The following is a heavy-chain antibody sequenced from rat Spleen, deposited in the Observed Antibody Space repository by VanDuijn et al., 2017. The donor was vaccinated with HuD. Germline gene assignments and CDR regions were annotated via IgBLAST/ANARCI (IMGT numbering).Heavy chain of an antibody. CDR1: GFSLTSNG. CDR3: IRESLPGYNSHWFVY. V-gene: IGHV2S12*01. J-gene: IGHJ3*01. Sequence: QVQVKESGPGLVQPSQTLSLTCTVSGFSLTSNGVSWVRQTPGKGLEWIAAISSGGSTYYNSALKSRLSISRDTSNSQVFLKMNSLQTEYTAIYFCIRESLPGYNSHWFVYWGQGTLVTVSS. CDR2: ISSGGST. D-gene: IGHD1-4*01.